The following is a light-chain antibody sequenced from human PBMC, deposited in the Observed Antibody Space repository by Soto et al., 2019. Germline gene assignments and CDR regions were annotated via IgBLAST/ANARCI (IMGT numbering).Light chain of an antibody. J-gene: IGKJ4*01. Sequence: EIVMTQSPASLSVSPGGRATLSCRASQSITNNLAWYQQKPGQAPRLLIYGASARATGIPARFSGSGSETEFTLTIASLQPEDVATYYCQKYNSDPLTFGGGTKVEIK. CDR3: QKYNSDPLT. V-gene: IGKV3-15*01. CDR2: GAS. CDR1: QSITNN.